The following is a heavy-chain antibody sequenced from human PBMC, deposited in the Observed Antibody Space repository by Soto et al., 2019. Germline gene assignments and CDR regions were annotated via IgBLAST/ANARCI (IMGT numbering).Heavy chain of an antibody. CDR2: IIPIFGTA. CDR3: ARAQDSGYESGPDY. V-gene: IGHV1-69*12. J-gene: IGHJ4*02. D-gene: IGHD5-12*01. Sequence: QVQLVQSGAEVKKPGSSVKVSCKASGGTFSSYAISWVRQAPGQGLEWMGGIIPIFGTANYAQKFQGRVTXHEAEXXSTAYMELSSLRSEDTAVYYCARAQDSGYESGPDYWGQGTLVTVSS. CDR1: GGTFSSYA.